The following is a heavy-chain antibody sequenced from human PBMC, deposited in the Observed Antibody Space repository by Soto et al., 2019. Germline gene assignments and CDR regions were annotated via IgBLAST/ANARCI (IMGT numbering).Heavy chain of an antibody. CDR2: INHSGST. CDR1: GGSFSGYY. J-gene: IGHJ6*02. Sequence: QVQLQQWGAGLLKPSETLSLTCAVYGGSFSGYYWSWIRQPPGKGLEWIGEINHSGSTNYNPSLKSRVTMSVDTSRTQFSLKLSSVTAADTAVYYCARAIAVAGESLYYYYGMDVWGQGATFTGSS. CDR3: ARAIAVAGESLYYYYGMDV. D-gene: IGHD6-19*01. V-gene: IGHV4-34*01.